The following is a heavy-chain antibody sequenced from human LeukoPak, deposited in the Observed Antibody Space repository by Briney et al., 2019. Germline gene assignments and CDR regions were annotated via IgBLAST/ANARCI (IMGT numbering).Heavy chain of an antibody. CDR1: GGSISSTNW. V-gene: IGHV4-4*02. CDR3: ARKVYYGSGNYDY. J-gene: IGHJ4*02. Sequence: PSGTLSLTCAVSGGSISSTNWWTWVRQPPGKGLEWIGEIYHSGSANYNPSLKGRVTISVDKSSNQSSLKLSSVTAADTAVYYCARKVYYGSGNYDYWGQGTLVTVSS. CDR2: IYHSGSA. D-gene: IGHD3-10*01.